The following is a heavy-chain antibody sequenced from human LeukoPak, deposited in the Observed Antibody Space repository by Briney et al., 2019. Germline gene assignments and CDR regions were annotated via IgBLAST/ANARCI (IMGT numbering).Heavy chain of an antibody. V-gene: IGHV4-4*02. CDR2: IYHSGST. CDR3: ARGGYGSGSRPIDY. J-gene: IGHJ4*02. Sequence: PSETLSLTCAVSGGSISSSNWWSWVRQSPGKGLEWIGEIYHSGSTNYNPSLKSRVTISVDTSKNQFSLKLSSVTAADTAVYYCARGGYGSGSRPIDYWGQGTLVTVSS. D-gene: IGHD3-10*01. CDR1: GGSISSSNW.